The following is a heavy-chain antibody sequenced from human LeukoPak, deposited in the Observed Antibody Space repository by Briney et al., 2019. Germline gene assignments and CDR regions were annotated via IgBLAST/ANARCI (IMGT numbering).Heavy chain of an antibody. D-gene: IGHD2-2*02. CDR2: VYTCGSS. V-gene: IGHV4-4*07. J-gene: IGHJ6*03. Sequence: SETLSLTCTVSGGSISSYYWSWIRKPAGKGLEWIGRVYTCGSSNYNPSPKSRVTMSVDTSKNQFSLKLSSVTAADTAVYYCARGSDCSSTSCYTVYYYYMDVWGKGTTVTVSS. CDR3: ARGSDCSSTSCYTVYYYYMDV. CDR1: GGSISSYY.